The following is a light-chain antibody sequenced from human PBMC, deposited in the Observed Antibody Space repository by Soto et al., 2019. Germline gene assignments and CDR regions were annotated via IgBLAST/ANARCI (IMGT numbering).Light chain of an antibody. Sequence: DMQMTQSPSTLSAAVGDRVTITCRASQSISSWLAWYQQKPGKAPKLLIYKATSLESGVPSRFSGSGSGTEFSLIISRLQPDDFATYYCQQYHSYSFTFSPGPTVDIK. CDR1: QSISSW. J-gene: IGKJ3*01. CDR3: QQYHSYSFT. CDR2: KAT. V-gene: IGKV1-5*03.